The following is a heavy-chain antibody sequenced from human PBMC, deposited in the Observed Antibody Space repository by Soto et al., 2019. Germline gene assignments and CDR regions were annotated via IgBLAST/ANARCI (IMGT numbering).Heavy chain of an antibody. Sequence: QVQLQESGPGLVKPSETLSLTCRISGGSISSYYWNWIRQAPGKGLEWIGFISYSGSTNYNPALTSRVTISVDTSKDQISLRLNSVTAADTAVSYCARVQSTSWGYYYAVDVWGQGTTVTVSS. V-gene: IGHV4-59*01. D-gene: IGHD2-2*01. J-gene: IGHJ6*01. CDR3: ARVQSTSWGYYYAVDV. CDR1: GGSISSYY. CDR2: ISYSGST.